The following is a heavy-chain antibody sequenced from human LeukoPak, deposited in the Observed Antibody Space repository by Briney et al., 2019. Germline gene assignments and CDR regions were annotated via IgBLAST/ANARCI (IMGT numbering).Heavy chain of an antibody. CDR2: IRYDGNKK. CDR1: GFTFSNYG. J-gene: IGHJ3*02. D-gene: IGHD3-3*01. CDR3: AKDIPRDTIFGVINRPRESFDI. Sequence: GGSLRLSCAASGFTFSNYGMHWVRQAPGKGLEWVAFIRYDGNKKFYGDFVKGRFTISRDNSKNTMYLQMNSLGTEDTAVYYCAKDIPRDTIFGVINRPRESFDIWGQGTMVTVSA. V-gene: IGHV3-30*02.